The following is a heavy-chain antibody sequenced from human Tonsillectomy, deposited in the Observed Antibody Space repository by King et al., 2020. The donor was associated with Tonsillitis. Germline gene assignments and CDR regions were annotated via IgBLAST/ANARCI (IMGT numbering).Heavy chain of an antibody. CDR2: ISGSGGST. CDR1: GFTFSIYA. V-gene: IGHV3-23*04. CDR3: ARPRDYYGSGSDDAFDI. Sequence: VQLVESGGGLVQPGGSLRLSCAASGFTFSIYAMSWVRQAPGKGLEWVSTISGSGGSTYYADADSVKGRLTISRDNSKNTLYLQMNSLRAEDTAVYYCARPRDYYGSGSDDAFDIWGQGTMVTVSS. J-gene: IGHJ3*02. D-gene: IGHD3-10*01.